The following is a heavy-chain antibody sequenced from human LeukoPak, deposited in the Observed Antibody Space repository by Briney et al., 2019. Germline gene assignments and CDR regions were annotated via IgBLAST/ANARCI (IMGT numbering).Heavy chain of an antibody. J-gene: IGHJ4*02. CDR3: GRLQGISSSPFDY. V-gene: IGHV5-51*01. D-gene: IGHD6-6*01. CDR1: GHTFTTSW. Sequence: GESLKISCKGSGHTFTTSWIAWVREKPGKGLEWVGLIFPGDSDTRYSPSFQGQVSISADKSISTAYLQWSSLKASDTAVYYCGRLQGISSSPFDYWGQGTLVTVSS. CDR2: IFPGDSDT.